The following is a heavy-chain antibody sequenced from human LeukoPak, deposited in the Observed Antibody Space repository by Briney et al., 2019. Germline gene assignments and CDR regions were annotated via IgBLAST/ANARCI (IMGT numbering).Heavy chain of an antibody. Sequence: SVKVSCKASGGTFSSYAISWVRQAPGQGLEWMGGIIPIFGTANYAQKFQGRVTITADESTSTAYMELSSLRSEDTAVYYCARGVVVVPAASYYYYYYMDVWGKGTTVTVSS. V-gene: IGHV1-69*13. D-gene: IGHD2-2*01. J-gene: IGHJ6*03. CDR3: ARGVVVVPAASYYYYYYMDV. CDR2: IIPIFGTA. CDR1: GGTFSSYA.